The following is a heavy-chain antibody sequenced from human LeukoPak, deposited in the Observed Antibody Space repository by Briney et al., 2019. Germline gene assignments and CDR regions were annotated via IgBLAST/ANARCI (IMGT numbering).Heavy chain of an antibody. CDR1: GFTFSSYG. CDR3: ACRYCSGGSCDEAGY. J-gene: IGHJ4*02. CDR2: ISYDGSNK. D-gene: IGHD2-15*01. V-gene: IGHV3-30*03. Sequence: GGSLRLSCAASGFTFSSYGMHWVRQAPGKGLEWVAVISYDGSNKYYADSVKGRFTISRDNSKNTLYLQMNSLRAEDTAVYYCACRYCSGGSCDEAGYWGQGTLVTVSS.